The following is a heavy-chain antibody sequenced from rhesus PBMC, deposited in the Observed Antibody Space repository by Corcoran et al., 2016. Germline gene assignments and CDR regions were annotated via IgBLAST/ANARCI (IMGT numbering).Heavy chain of an antibody. J-gene: IGHJ3*01. CDR2: IRSGGST. CDR1: GYSISSNY. V-gene: IGHV4-160*01. D-gene: IGHD6-31*01. CDR3: ASTYSSGWYDAFDF. Sequence: QLQLQESGPGLVKPSETLSLTCAVSGYSISSNYCSWIRQPPGKGLEWIGRIRSGGSTNYNPAPKSRVTISIDTSKNQFSLKLSSVTAADTAVYYCASTYSSGWYDAFDFWGQGLRVTVSS.